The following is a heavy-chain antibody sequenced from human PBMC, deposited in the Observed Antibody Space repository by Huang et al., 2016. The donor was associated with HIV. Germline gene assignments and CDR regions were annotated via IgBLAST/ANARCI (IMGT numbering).Heavy chain of an antibody. Sequence: EVQLVESGGGLVKPGGSLRLSCAASGFSISSYWMHWVRQAPGKGVVWVSRINSDGSSTSYADSVKGRFTISRDNAKNTLYLQMNSLRAEDTAVYYCARDPRIQSWLNFFDYWGQGTLVSVSS. CDR1: GFSISSYW. J-gene: IGHJ4*02. CDR3: ARDPRIQSWLNFFDY. CDR2: INSDGSST. V-gene: IGHV3-74*01. D-gene: IGHD3-22*01.